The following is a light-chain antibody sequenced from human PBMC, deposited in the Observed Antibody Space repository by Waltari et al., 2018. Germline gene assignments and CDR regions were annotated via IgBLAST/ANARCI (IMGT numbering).Light chain of an antibody. Sequence: QSALTQPASVSGSPGQSITISCTGSSSDVGRYNYVSWYQQFPDRAPKLIIYDVTNRPSGVSLRFSGSQSANTASLPISGLQPEDEAEYYCASYNPGSTLVFGGGTKLTVL. V-gene: IGLV2-14*01. J-gene: IGLJ3*02. CDR3: ASYNPGSTLV. CDR2: DVT. CDR1: SSDVGRYNY.